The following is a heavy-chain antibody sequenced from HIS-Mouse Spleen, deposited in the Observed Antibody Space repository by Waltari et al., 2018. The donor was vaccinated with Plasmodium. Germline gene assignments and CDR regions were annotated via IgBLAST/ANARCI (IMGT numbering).Heavy chain of an antibody. Sequence: QLQLQESGPGLVKPSETLSLTCTVSGGSISSSSYCWGWIRQPPGKGLGWIGSIYYSGSTYYNPSIKSRVTISVDTAKNQFSLKLSSVTAADTAVYYCARRGGSYYYFDYWGQGTLVTVSS. V-gene: IGHV4-39*01. CDR1: GGSISSSSYC. J-gene: IGHJ4*02. CDR3: ARRGGSYYYFDY. CDR2: IYYSGST. D-gene: IGHD1-26*01.